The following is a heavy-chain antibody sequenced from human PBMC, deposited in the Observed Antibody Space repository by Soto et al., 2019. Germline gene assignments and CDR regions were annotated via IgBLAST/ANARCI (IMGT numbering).Heavy chain of an antibody. CDR3: AKEGYCSSTSCYDWFDP. D-gene: IGHD2-2*01. Sequence: EVQLLESGGGLVQPGGSLRLSCAASGFTFSSYAMSWVRQAPGKGLEWVSAISGSGGSTYYADSVKGRFTISRDNSQNTLYLQMNSLRAEDTAVYYCAKEGYCSSTSCYDWFDPWCQVPLVTVSS. CDR1: GFTFSSYA. J-gene: IGHJ5*02. CDR2: ISGSGGST. V-gene: IGHV3-23*01.